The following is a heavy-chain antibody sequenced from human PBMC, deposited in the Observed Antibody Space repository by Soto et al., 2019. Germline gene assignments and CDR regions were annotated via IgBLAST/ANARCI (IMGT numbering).Heavy chain of an antibody. V-gene: IGHV3-23*01. CDR1: GFTFSSYA. CDR2: ISGSGGST. D-gene: IGHD2-15*01. Sequence: PGGSLRLSCAASGFTFSSYAMSWVRQAPGKGLEWVSAISGSGGSTYYADSVKGRFTISRDNSKNTLYLQMNSLRAEDTAVYYCAKDRYCSGSSCQVIYGMDVWGQGTTVTVSS. CDR3: AKDRYCSGSSCQVIYGMDV. J-gene: IGHJ6*02.